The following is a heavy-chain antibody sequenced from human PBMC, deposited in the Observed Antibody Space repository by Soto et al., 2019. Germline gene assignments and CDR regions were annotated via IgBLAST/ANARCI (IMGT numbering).Heavy chain of an antibody. V-gene: IGHV4-31*03. CDR3: ARGHDYGDYSLFYYMDV. D-gene: IGHD4-17*01. CDR1: GGSISSGGYY. Sequence: QVQLQESGPGLVKPSQTLSLTCTVSGGSISSGGYYWSWIRQHPGKGLEWIGYIYYSGSTYYNPSLQSRVTISVDTSKNQFSLKLSSVTAADTAVYYCARGHDYGDYSLFYYMDVWGKGTTVTVSS. CDR2: IYYSGST. J-gene: IGHJ6*03.